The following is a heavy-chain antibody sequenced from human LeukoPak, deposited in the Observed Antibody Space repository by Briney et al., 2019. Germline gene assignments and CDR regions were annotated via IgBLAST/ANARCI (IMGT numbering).Heavy chain of an antibody. CDR2: IGDSGGGT. CDR3: AKGLYYYAMDV. CDR1: GFTFSNYA. V-gene: IGHV3-23*01. J-gene: IGHJ6*02. Sequence: PGGSLRLSCAASGFTFSNYAMTWVRQAPGKGLDWISAIGDSGGGTYYADSVKGRFTTSRDNSQNTLYLQMSSLRAEDTAVYYCAKGLYYYAMDVWGQGTAVTVSS.